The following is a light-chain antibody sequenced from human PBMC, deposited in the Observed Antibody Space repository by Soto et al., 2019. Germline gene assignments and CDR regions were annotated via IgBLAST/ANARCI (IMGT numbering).Light chain of an antibody. J-gene: IGLJ3*02. CDR3: SSYTATRTWV. CDR1: SSDIGDFDY. CDR2: EVS. Sequence: QSVLTQPVSVSGSPGQSITISCSGTSSDIGDFDYVSWYQQHRGKAPTLLIYEVSDRPSGVSDRFSGSKSDNTASLTISGLQAEDEAAYYCSSYTATRTWVFGGGTKLTVL. V-gene: IGLV2-14*01.